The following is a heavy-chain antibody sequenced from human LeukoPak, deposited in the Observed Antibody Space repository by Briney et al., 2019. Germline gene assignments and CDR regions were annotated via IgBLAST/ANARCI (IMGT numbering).Heavy chain of an antibody. CDR3: ARESMITFGGVIAAFDY. CDR2: ISPSSHYI. D-gene: IGHD3-16*02. CDR1: GFTFSNYS. Sequence: GGSLRLSCAGSGFTFSNYSINWVRQAPGKGLEWVSSISPSSHYIYYADSVRGRFTISRDNARNSLYLQMNSLRAEDTAVYYCARESMITFGGVIAAFDYRGQGTLVTVSS. V-gene: IGHV3-21*01. J-gene: IGHJ4*02.